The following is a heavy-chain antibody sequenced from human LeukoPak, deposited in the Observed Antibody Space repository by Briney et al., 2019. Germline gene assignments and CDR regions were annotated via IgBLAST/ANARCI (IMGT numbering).Heavy chain of an antibody. CDR2: ISYDGSNK. CDR1: GFTFSSYA. J-gene: IGHJ6*02. CDR3: ARGSTSTVSTIGFYGMDV. V-gene: IGHV3-30*14. D-gene: IGHD4-11*01. Sequence: PGGSLRLSCAASGFTFSSYAMHWVRQAPGKGLEWVAVISYDGSNKYYADSVKGRFTISRDNSKNMLYLQMNTLRAEDTAVYYCARGSTSTVSTIGFYGMDVWGQGTTVTVSS.